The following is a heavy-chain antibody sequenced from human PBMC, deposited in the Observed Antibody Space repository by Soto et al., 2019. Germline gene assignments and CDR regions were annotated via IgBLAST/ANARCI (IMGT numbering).Heavy chain of an antibody. CDR2: INPNSGGT. V-gene: IGHV1-2*04. CDR3: ARDQGGGYCSSTSCSYSYYMDV. CDR1: GYTFTGYY. J-gene: IGHJ6*03. Sequence: QVQLVQSGAEVKKPGASVKVSCKASGYTFTGYYMHWVRQAPGQGLEWMGWINPNSGGTNYAQKFQGWVTMTRDTSISTAYMELSRLRSDDTAVYYCARDQGGGYCSSTSCSYSYYMDVWGKGTTVTVSS. D-gene: IGHD2-2*01.